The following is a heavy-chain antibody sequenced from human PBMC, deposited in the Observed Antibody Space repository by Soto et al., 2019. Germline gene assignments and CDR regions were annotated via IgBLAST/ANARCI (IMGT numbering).Heavy chain of an antibody. CDR3: AKDMDVLRFLESSGGMDF. Sequence: GGSLRLSCAASGFTFSSYGMHWVCQAPGKGLEWVAVISYDGSNKYYADSVKGRFTISRDNSKNTLYLQMNSLRAEDTAVYYCAKDMDVLRFLESSGGMDFWGQGTMVTVSS. V-gene: IGHV3-30*18. CDR2: ISYDGSNK. CDR1: GFTFSSYG. J-gene: IGHJ6*02. D-gene: IGHD3-3*01.